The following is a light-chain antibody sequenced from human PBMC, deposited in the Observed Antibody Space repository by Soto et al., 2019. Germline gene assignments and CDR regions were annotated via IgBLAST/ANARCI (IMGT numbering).Light chain of an antibody. Sequence: SYELTQPPSVSVAPGKTARITCGGNNIGSKSVHWYQQKPGQAPVLVIYYDSDRPSGIPERFSGSNSGNTATLTISRVEAGDEAYYYCQVWDSSSDLSHVVFGGGTKLTVL. CDR3: QVWDSSSDLSHVV. V-gene: IGLV3-21*04. J-gene: IGLJ2*01. CDR2: YDS. CDR1: NIGSKS.